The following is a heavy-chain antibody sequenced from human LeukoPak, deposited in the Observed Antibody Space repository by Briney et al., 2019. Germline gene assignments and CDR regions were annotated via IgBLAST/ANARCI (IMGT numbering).Heavy chain of an antibody. Sequence: PGGSLRLSCAASGFTFSSYAMSWVCQAPGKGLEWVSAISGSGGSTYYADSVKGRFTISRDNSKNTLYLQMNSLRAEDTAVYYCAKGRFFPSYYFDYWGQGTLVTVSS. D-gene: IGHD3-3*01. J-gene: IGHJ4*02. CDR3: AKGRFFPSYYFDY. CDR1: GFTFSSYA. CDR2: ISGSGGST. V-gene: IGHV3-23*01.